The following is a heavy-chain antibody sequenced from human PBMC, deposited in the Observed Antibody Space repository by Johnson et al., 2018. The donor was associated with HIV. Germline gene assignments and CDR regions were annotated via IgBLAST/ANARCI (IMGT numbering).Heavy chain of an antibody. D-gene: IGHD4-17*01. CDR1: GFTFSYYG. Sequence: VQLVESGGGVVQPGRSLRLSCAASGFTFSYYGMHWVRQAPGKGLEWVAIIWNDGSHKYYADSVKGRFTISRDNSKNTLYLQMNSLRAEDTAVYYCASSFDYGDAFDIWGQGTMVTVSS. CDR2: IWNDGSHK. J-gene: IGHJ3*02. CDR3: ASSFDYGDAFDI. V-gene: IGHV3-33*01.